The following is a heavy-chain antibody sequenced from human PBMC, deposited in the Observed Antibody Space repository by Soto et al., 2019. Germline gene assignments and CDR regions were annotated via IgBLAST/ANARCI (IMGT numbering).Heavy chain of an antibody. D-gene: IGHD3-9*01. V-gene: IGHV3-48*01. CDR1: GFTFSSYS. J-gene: IGHJ4*02. CDR2: ISSSSSTI. CDR3: AKQTYYDILTGSLPFDY. Sequence: GGSLRLSCAASGFTFSSYSMNWVRQAPGKGLEWVSYISSSSSTIYYADSVKGRFTISRDNAKNSLYLQMNSLRAEDTAVYYCAKQTYYDILTGSLPFDYWGQGTLVTVSS.